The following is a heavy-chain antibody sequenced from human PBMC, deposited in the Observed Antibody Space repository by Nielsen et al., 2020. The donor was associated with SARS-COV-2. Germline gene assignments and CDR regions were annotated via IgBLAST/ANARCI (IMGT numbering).Heavy chain of an antibody. CDR1: GFTFSSYA. CDR2: ISGSGGST. V-gene: IGHV3-23*01. J-gene: IGHJ4*02. CDR3: AKEEYYYDSSGYYYYFDY. D-gene: IGHD3-22*01. Sequence: GESLKISCAASGFTFSSYAMSWVRQAPGKGLEWVSAISGSGGSTYYADSVKGRFTISRDNSKNTLYLQMNSLRAEDTAVYYCAKEEYYYDSSGYYYYFDYWGQGTLVTVSS.